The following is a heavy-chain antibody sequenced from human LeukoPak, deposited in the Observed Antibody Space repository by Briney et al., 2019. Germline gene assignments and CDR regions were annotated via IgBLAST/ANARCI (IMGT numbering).Heavy chain of an antibody. Sequence: PSETLSLTCAVYGGSFSGYYWSWIRQPPGKGLEWIGEINHSGSTNYNPSLKSRVTISVDTSKNQFSLKLSSVTAADTAVYYCASSLEMATITAWGQGTLVTVSS. J-gene: IGHJ5*02. CDR1: GGSFSGYY. CDR2: INHSGST. D-gene: IGHD5-24*01. V-gene: IGHV4-34*01. CDR3: ASSLEMATITA.